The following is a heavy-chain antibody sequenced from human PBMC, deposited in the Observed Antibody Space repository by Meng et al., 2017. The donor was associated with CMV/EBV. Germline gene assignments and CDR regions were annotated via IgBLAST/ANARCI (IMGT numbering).Heavy chain of an antibody. J-gene: IGHJ4*02. Sequence: GGSLRLSCAASGFTFSGYAFHWVRQAPGKGLKWVAVISYDGNNKYYTDSVKGRFTISRDNSKNTLYLQMNSLRAEDTAVYYCARDDLPKTVYYGSGSRHASIDYWGQGTLVTVSS. D-gene: IGHD3-10*01. CDR1: GFTFSGYA. CDR2: ISYDGNNK. CDR3: ARDDLPKTVYYGSGSRHASIDY. V-gene: IGHV3-30-3*01.